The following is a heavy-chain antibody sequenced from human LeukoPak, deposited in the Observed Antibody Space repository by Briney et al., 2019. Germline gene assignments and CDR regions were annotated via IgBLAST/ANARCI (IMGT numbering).Heavy chain of an antibody. Sequence: GASVKVSCKASGYTFTYYYMHWVRQAPGQGLEWMGIINPSSGSTSYAQKFQGRVSMTRDTSTSTVYMDVSSLRSDDTAVYYCATIVTSDAEYFQHWGQGTLVTVSS. V-gene: IGHV1-46*01. D-gene: IGHD4-11*01. J-gene: IGHJ1*01. CDR3: ATIVTSDAEYFQH. CDR1: GYTFTYYY. CDR2: INPSSGST.